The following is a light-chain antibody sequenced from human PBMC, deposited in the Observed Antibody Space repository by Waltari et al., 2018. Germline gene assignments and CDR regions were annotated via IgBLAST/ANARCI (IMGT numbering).Light chain of an antibody. CDR1: QTILDNADKNNY. Sequence: DFVMTQSPDSLAVSLGERATINCRSSQTILDNADKNNYLAWYQHKPGQPPKLLISWASARESGVLDRFTGSGSGTDFTLTISSLQAEDVAIYYCQQYYTTPRTFGQGTKVEVK. J-gene: IGKJ1*01. V-gene: IGKV4-1*01. CDR3: QQYYTTPRT. CDR2: WAS.